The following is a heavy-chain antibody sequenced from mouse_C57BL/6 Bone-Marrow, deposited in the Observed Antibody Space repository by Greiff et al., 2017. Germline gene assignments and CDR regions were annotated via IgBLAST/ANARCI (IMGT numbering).Heavy chain of an antibody. CDR3: ASLYSNYDGFAY. Sequence: QVQLKESGPGLVQPSQSLSITCTVSGFSLTSYGVHWVRQSPGKGLEWLGVIWSGGSTDYNAAFISRLSISKDNSKSQVFFKMNSLQADDTAIYYCASLYSNYDGFAYWGQGTLVTVSA. V-gene: IGHV2-2*01. CDR2: IWSGGST. J-gene: IGHJ3*01. CDR1: GFSLTSYG. D-gene: IGHD2-5*01.